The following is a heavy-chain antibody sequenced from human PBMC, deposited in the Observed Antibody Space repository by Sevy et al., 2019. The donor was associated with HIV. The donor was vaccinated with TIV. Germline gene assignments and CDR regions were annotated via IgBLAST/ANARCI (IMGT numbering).Heavy chain of an antibody. V-gene: IGHV3-49*03. CDR3: KTVTTGRWFDP. D-gene: IGHD4-17*01. J-gene: IGHJ5*02. Sequence: GGSLRLSCTASGFTFGDYAMNWFRQAPGKGLEGLGFIRRKAYGGTTEYAAFVNGRFTISRDDSKNIAYLQMNSLKIEDTAVYYCKTVTTGRWFDPWGQGTLVTVSS. CDR2: IRRKAYGGTT. CDR1: GFTFGDYA.